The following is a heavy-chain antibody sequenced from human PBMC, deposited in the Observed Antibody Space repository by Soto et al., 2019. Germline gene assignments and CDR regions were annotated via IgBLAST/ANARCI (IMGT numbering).Heavy chain of an antibody. J-gene: IGHJ3*02. Sequence: GGSLRLSCAASGFTFSSYAMSWVRQAPGKGLEWVSDISGSGGSTYYADSVKGGLTISRKNSKNTLNLQMNSLRAEDTAAYYCAKDNGYRYGDAFDIWGQGTMVTVSS. CDR2: ISGSGGST. CDR1: GFTFSSYA. D-gene: IGHD5-18*01. V-gene: IGHV3-23*01. CDR3: AKDNGYRYGDAFDI.